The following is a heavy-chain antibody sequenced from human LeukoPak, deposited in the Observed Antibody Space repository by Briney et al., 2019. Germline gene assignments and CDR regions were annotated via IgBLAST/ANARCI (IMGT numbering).Heavy chain of an antibody. V-gene: IGHV3-43*01. CDR2: ISWDGGST. Sequence: PGGSLRLSCAASGFTFDDYTMHWVRQAPGKGLEWVSLISWDGGSTYYADSVKGRFTISRDNSKNSLYLQMNSLRTEDTALYYCAKARGACSSTSCYIGAHYGMDVWGQGTTVTVSS. J-gene: IGHJ6*02. CDR3: AKARGACSSTSCYIGAHYGMDV. D-gene: IGHD2-2*02. CDR1: GFTFDDYT.